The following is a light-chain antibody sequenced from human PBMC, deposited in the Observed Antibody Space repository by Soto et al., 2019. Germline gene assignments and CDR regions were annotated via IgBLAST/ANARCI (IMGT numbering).Light chain of an antibody. J-gene: IGKJ2*01. CDR2: DAS. CDR1: QSVRSY. Sequence: EIVLTQSPATLSLSPGERATLSCRASQSVRSYLAWYQQKPGQAPRLLIYDASNRATGIPARFSGSGSGTDFTLTISSPETEDFAVYYCQQRSNWPYTFGQGIKLEIK. CDR3: QQRSNWPYT. V-gene: IGKV3-11*01.